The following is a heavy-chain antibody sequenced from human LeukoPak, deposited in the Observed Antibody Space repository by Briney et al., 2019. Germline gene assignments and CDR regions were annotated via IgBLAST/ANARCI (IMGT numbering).Heavy chain of an antibody. V-gene: IGHV4-61*01. J-gene: IGHJ4*02. CDR1: GGSVSSSSYC. CDR2: IYYSGST. Sequence: PSETLSLTCTVSGGSVSSSSYCWSWIRQPPGKGLEWIGYIYYSGSTNYNPSLKSRVTISVDTSKNQFSLKLSSVTAADTAVYYCARAATSSGWYIGYWGQGTLVTVSS. CDR3: ARAATSSGWYIGY. D-gene: IGHD6-19*01.